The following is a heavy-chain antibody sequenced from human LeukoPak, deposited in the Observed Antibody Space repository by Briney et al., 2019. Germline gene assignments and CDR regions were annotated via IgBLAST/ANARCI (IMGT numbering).Heavy chain of an antibody. CDR3: AKDRGGSSELGDAFDV. CDR2: IRYDGSSK. V-gene: IGHV3-30*02. CDR1: GFTFSSYG. Sequence: PGGSLRLSCAASGFTFSSYGMHWVRQAPGKGLEWVAFIRYDGSSKYYADSVKGRFTISRDNAKNSLYLQMNSLRVEDTALYYCAKDRGGSSELGDAFDVWGQGTMVRVSS. J-gene: IGHJ3*01. D-gene: IGHD1-26*01.